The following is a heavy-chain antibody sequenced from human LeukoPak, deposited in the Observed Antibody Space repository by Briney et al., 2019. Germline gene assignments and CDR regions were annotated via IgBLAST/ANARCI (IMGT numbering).Heavy chain of an antibody. J-gene: IGHJ4*02. CDR1: GGTFSSYA. CDR2: IIPIFGTA. D-gene: IGHD6-13*01. Sequence: GASVKVSCKASGGTFSSYAISWVRQAPGQGLEWMGWIIPIFGTANYAQKFQGRVTITTDESTSTAYMELSSLRSEDTAVYYCARGIAAAGYYFDYWGQGTLVTVSS. V-gene: IGHV1-69*05. CDR3: ARGIAAAGYYFDY.